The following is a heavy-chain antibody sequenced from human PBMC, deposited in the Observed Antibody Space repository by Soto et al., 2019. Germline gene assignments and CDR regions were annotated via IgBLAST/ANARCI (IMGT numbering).Heavy chain of an antibody. Sequence: QVQLVESGGGVVQPGRSLRLSCVASGFTFSTAGMHWVRQAPGEGLEWVGVIYYDGSEQYYGDSVMGRFTISRDNSKNTLYLQMNSLRDEDTALYYCAKEESSGWYRTADYWGQGTLVTVSS. J-gene: IGHJ4*02. D-gene: IGHD6-19*01. CDR1: GFTFSTAG. CDR2: IYYDGSEQ. V-gene: IGHV3-30*18. CDR3: AKEESSGWYRTADY.